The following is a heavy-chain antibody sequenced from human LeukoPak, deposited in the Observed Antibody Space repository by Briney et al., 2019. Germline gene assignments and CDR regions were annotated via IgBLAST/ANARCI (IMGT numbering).Heavy chain of an antibody. D-gene: IGHD4-11*01. CDR2: IYSGGST. V-gene: IGHV3-66*02. J-gene: IGHJ4*02. Sequence: GGSLRLSCAASGFTFSSYAMSWVRQAPGKGLEWVSVIYSGGSTYYADSVKGRFTISRDNSKNTLYLQMNSLRAEDTAVYYCARGGSYSLLDYWGQGTLVTVSS. CDR1: GFTFSSYA. CDR3: ARGGSYSLLDY.